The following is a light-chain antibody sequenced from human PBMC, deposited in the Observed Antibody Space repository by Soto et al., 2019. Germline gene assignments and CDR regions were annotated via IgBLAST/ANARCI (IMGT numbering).Light chain of an antibody. CDR2: DAS. J-gene: IGKJ5*01. Sequence: IVLTQSTATLSLSPGKRATISCRASQSVSSYLAWYQQKNGQAPRLLIYDASNRATGIPARFSGSGSGTDFNLTISSLEPEDFAVYYCQQRSNWPITFGQGTRLEIK. V-gene: IGKV3-11*01. CDR1: QSVSSY. CDR3: QQRSNWPIT.